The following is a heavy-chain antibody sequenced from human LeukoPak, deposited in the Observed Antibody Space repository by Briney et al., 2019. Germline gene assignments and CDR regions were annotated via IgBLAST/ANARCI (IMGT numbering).Heavy chain of an antibody. Sequence: HGESLKISCKGSGYSFTSYWIGWVRQVPGKGLEWMGIIYPGDSDTRYSPSFQGQVTISADKSISTAYLQWSSLKASDTAMYYCARQHRSIVGAPGYWGQGTLVTVSS. J-gene: IGHJ4*02. CDR1: GYSFTSYW. CDR2: IYPGDSDT. D-gene: IGHD1-26*01. V-gene: IGHV5-51*01. CDR3: ARQHRSIVGAPGY.